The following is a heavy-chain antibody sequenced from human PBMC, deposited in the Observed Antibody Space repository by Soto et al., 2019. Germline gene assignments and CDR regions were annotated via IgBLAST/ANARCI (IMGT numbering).Heavy chain of an antibody. Sequence: PSETLSLTCTVSGDSIGTTHSYWAWIRQSPGKGLEWIGNIHYSGSTYYMPSLRSRVTLSVDTSKNQFSLRLTSVTAEDTAVYYCARHEGNGNVWPLDYWGQGNPGHR. D-gene: IGHD2-8*01. CDR2: IHYSGST. J-gene: IGHJ4*02. CDR1: GDSIGTTHSY. CDR3: ARHEGNGNVWPLDY. V-gene: IGHV4-39*01.